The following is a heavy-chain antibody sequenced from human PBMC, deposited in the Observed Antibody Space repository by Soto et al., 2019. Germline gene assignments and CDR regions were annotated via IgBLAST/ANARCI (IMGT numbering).Heavy chain of an antibody. CDR3: ATDRIVGATSSFDY. Sequence: ASVKVSCKVSGYTLTELSMHWVRQAPGKGLEWMGGFDPEDGETIYAQKFQGRVTMTEDTSTDTAYMELSSLRSEDTAVYYCATDRIVGATSSFDYWGQGTLVPSPQ. J-gene: IGHJ4*02. CDR2: FDPEDGET. V-gene: IGHV1-24*01. D-gene: IGHD1-26*01. CDR1: GYTLTELS.